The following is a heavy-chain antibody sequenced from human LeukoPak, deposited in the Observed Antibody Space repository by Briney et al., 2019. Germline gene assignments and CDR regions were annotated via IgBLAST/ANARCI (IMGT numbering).Heavy chain of an antibody. Sequence: SETLSLTCTVSSGSISSYYWSWIRQPPGKGLEWIGYIYYSGSTNYNPSLKSRVTISVDTSKNQFSLKLSSVTAADTAVYYCARSGYYDILTGPIYNWFDPWGQGTLVTVSS. CDR1: SGSISSYY. CDR3: ARSGYYDILTGPIYNWFDP. D-gene: IGHD3-9*01. V-gene: IGHV4-59*01. J-gene: IGHJ5*02. CDR2: IYYSGST.